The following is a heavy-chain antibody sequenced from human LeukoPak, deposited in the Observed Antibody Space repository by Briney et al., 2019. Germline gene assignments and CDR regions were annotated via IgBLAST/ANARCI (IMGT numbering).Heavy chain of an antibody. CDR2: ISAYNGNT. V-gene: IGHV1-18*01. Sequence: ASVKVSCKASGYTFTNYGISWVRQAPGQGLEWMGWISAYNGNTNYAQKLQGRVTMTTGTSTSTAYMELRSLRSDDTAVYYCARDYYDSSGYAEYFQHWGQGTLVTVSS. D-gene: IGHD3-22*01. J-gene: IGHJ1*01. CDR1: GYTFTNYG. CDR3: ARDYYDSSGYAEYFQH.